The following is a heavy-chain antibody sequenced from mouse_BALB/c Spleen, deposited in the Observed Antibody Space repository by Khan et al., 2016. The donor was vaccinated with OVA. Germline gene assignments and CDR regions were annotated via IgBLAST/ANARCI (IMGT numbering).Heavy chain of an antibody. Sequence: EVELVESGGGLVKPGGSLKLSCEASGFTFSDYYMYWVRQTPEKRLEWVATISDGGNYIYYPASVKGRFTISRDDVRNTLYLRMSGLKSEDTARYYCSRGYYGDPFAYWGQGTLVTVSA. CDR3: SRGYYGDPFAY. J-gene: IGHJ3*01. V-gene: IGHV5-4*02. D-gene: IGHD2-13*01. CDR1: GFTFSDYY. CDR2: ISDGGNYI.